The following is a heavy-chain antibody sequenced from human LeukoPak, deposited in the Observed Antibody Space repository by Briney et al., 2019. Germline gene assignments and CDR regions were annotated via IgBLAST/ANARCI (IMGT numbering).Heavy chain of an antibody. CDR2: IFPSGGEI. CDR1: GFTFSTFA. D-gene: IGHD2-15*01. Sequence: GGSLRLSCAASGFTFSTFAMIWVRQPPGKGLEWVSSIFPSGGEIHYADSVRGRFTISRDNSKSTLSLQMNSLRAEDTAVYYCAKEGYCSGGSCYSPYYFDYWGQGTLVTVSS. J-gene: IGHJ4*02. CDR3: AKEGYCSGGSCYSPYYFDY. V-gene: IGHV3-23*01.